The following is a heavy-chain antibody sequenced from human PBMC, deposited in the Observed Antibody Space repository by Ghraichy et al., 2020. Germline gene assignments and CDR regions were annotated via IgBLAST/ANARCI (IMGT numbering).Heavy chain of an antibody. J-gene: IGHJ3*01. CDR2: IWHDGSNK. CDR3: ASYNLDGFDV. V-gene: IGHV3-30*02. CDR1: GFSFRTYG. Sequence: GESLRLSCAASGFSFRTYGMHWVRQAPGKGLEWVAIIWHDGSNKYYADSVKGRFAISRDNSRNTLYLQMNSLRAEDTAVYYCASYNLDGFDVWGQGTTVIVSS. D-gene: IGHD1-1*01.